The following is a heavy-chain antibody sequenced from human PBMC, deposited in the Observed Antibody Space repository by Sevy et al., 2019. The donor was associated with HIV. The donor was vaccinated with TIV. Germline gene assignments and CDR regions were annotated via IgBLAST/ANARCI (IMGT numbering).Heavy chain of an antibody. CDR2: IRSKAYGGTT. J-gene: IGHJ3*02. CDR1: GFTFGDYA. Sequence: GGSLRLSCTASGFTFGDYAMSWFRQAPGKGLEWVGFIRSKAYGGTTEYAASVKGRFTISRDDSKSIAYLQMNSLKTEDTAVYYCTRDIRPVPMVRGVIITGAFDIWDQGTMVTVSS. V-gene: IGHV3-49*03. CDR3: TRDIRPVPMVRGVIITGAFDI. D-gene: IGHD3-10*01.